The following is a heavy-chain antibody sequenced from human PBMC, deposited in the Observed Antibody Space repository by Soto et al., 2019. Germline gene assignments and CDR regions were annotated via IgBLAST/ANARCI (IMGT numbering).Heavy chain of an antibody. V-gene: IGHV3-53*04. Sequence: HPGGSLRLSCAASGFTVSSNYMSWVRQAPGKGLEWVSVIYSGGSTYYADSVKGRFTISRHNSKNTLYLQMNSLRAEDTAVYYCARVRAPAAIPDAFDIWGQGTMVTVSS. CDR1: GFTVSSNY. CDR2: IYSGGST. CDR3: ARVRAPAAIPDAFDI. D-gene: IGHD2-2*01. J-gene: IGHJ3*02.